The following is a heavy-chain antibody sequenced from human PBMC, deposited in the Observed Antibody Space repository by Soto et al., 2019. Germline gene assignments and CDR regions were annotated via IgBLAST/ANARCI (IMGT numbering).Heavy chain of an antibody. D-gene: IGHD6-19*01. CDR3: AKDWGALNAMWRAVAGTAFDI. CDR1: GFTFSSYA. V-gene: IGHV3-23*01. CDR2: ISGSGGST. Sequence: GGSLRLSCAASGFTFSSYAMSWVRQAPGKGLEWVSAISGSGGSTYYADSVKGRFTISRDNSKNTLYLQMNSLRAEDTAVYYCAKDWGALNAMWRAVAGTAFDIWGQGTMVTVSS. J-gene: IGHJ3*02.